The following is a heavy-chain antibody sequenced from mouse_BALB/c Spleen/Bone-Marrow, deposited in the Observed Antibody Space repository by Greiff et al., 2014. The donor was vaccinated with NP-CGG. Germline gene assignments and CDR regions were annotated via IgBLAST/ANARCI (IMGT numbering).Heavy chain of an antibody. D-gene: IGHD1-1*01. CDR3: ARRGTTVQYYYPMDY. J-gene: IGHJ4*01. CDR2: ISSGGSYT. Sequence: EVKVVESGGDLVKPGGSLKLSCAASGFTFSSYGMSWVRQTPDKRLEWVATISSGGSYTYYPDSVKGRFTISRDNANNTLYLQMSSQKSEDAAMYFCARRGTTVQYYYPMDYWGQGTSVTVSS. V-gene: IGHV5-6*02. CDR1: GFTFSSYG.